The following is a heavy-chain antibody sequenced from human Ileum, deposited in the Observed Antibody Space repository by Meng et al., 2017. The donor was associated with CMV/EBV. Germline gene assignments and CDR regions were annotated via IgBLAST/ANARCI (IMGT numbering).Heavy chain of an antibody. V-gene: IGHV1-18*01. CDR1: GYTFTSYG. D-gene: IGHD4-23*01. Sequence: SGYTFTSYGISWVRQAPGQGLEWMGWISAYNGNTRYSQKVQGSVTMTRDTSTSTAYMELRSLRSDDTAVYYCSREVDYGGNIALGYWGQGTLVTVSS. J-gene: IGHJ4*02. CDR3: SREVDYGGNIALGY. CDR2: ISAYNGNT.